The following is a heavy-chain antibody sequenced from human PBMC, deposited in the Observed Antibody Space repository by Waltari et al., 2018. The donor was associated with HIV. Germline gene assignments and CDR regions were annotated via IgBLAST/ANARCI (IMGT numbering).Heavy chain of an antibody. CDR1: GDSMKASF. CDR3: AKMSAIAPGTPGRVDH. CDR2: IRDNGQT. J-gene: IGHJ5*02. V-gene: IGHV4-59*01. Sequence: QVQLQESGPGLVKPSGTLSLSCVVSGDSMKASFWTWIRQPPERGLEYIAYIRDNGQTNDSPSFKSLVVLSIDTSKNQVSLKLHSVTTADTGVYYCAKMSAIAPGTPGRVDHWGRGALVTVSS. D-gene: IGHD2-21*01.